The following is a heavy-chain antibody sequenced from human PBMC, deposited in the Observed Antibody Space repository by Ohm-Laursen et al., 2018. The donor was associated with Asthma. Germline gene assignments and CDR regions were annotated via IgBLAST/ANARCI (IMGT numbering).Heavy chain of an antibody. Sequence: SVKVSCKASGGTFSSYAISWVRQAPGQGLEWMGGIIPILRTANYAQNFRGRVTITADESTSTAYMDLSSLRSEDTAVYYCARGRYDSSDYDLYGLDVRGQGTTVTVSS. CDR1: GGTFSSYA. CDR2: IIPILRTA. J-gene: IGHJ6*02. CDR3: ARGRYDSSDYDLYGLDV. D-gene: IGHD3-22*01. V-gene: IGHV1-69*13.